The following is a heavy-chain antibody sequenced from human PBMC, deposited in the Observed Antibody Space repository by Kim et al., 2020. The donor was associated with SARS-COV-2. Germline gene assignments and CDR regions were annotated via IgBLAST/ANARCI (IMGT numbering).Heavy chain of an antibody. CDR2: IYSGGST. CDR1: GFTVSSNY. Sequence: GGSLRLSCAASGFTVSSNYMSWVRQAPGKGLEWVSVIYSGGSTYYAESVKGRFTISRDNSKNTLYLQINSLRAAEPAVYYCAREHSSGWKLGSRWFDPWGQGPRVNVTA. J-gene: IGHJ5*02. D-gene: IGHD6-19*01. CDR3: AREHSSGWKLGSRWFDP. V-gene: IGHV3-53*01.